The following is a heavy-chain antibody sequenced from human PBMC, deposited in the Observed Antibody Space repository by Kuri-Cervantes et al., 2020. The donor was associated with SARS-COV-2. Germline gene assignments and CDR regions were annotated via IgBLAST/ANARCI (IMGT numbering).Heavy chain of an antibody. J-gene: IGHJ3*02. Sequence: ASVKVSCKASGYTFTGYYMHWVRQAPGQGLEWMGWINPNSGGTNYAQKFQGRVTMTRDTSISTAYMELSRLRSDDTAVYYCARENIVVVPAAMYAFDIWGQGTMVTVSS. V-gene: IGHV1-2*02. CDR1: GYTFTGYY. CDR3: ARENIVVVPAAMYAFDI. CDR2: INPNSGGT. D-gene: IGHD2-2*01.